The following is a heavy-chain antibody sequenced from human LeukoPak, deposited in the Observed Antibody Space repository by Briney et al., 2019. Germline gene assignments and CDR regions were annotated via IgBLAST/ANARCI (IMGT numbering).Heavy chain of an antibody. V-gene: IGHV3-21*06. CDR2: ISSSSTYI. J-gene: IGHJ4*02. D-gene: IGHD1-26*01. CDR3: ARDGVAELMSALDY. Sequence: GGSLRLSCAASGFTFSSYTMNWVRQAPGKGLEWVSFISSSSTYIYYADSLKGRFTISRDNAKNSLYLQMNSLRAEDTAVYYCARDGVAELMSALDYWGQGILVTVSS. CDR1: GFTFSSYT.